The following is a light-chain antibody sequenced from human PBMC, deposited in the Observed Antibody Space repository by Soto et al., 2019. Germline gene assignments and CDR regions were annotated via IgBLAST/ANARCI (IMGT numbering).Light chain of an antibody. CDR1: QTISNS. J-gene: IGKJ4*01. V-gene: IGKV1-39*01. Sequence: DIEMTQSPSSLSSSVGDRVTITCRASQTISNSLNWYQQQPGKAPKLLIYAASSLQSGVPSRFSGSGSGTDFTLTISSLQPEVFATYYCQQCYRSPLTFGGGTKVEIK. CDR2: AAS. CDR3: QQCYRSPLT.